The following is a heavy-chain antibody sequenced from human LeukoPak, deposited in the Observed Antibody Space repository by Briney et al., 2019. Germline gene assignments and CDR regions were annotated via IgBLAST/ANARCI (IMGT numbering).Heavy chain of an antibody. CDR1: GGSISSYY. J-gene: IGHJ5*02. CDR3: AREMYYYDSSGLVHWFDP. Sequence: SETLSLTCTVSGGSISSYYWSWIRQPPGKGLEWIGYIYYSGSTNYNPSLKSRVTISVDTSKNQFSLKLSSVTAADTAVYYCAREMYYYDSSGLVHWFDPWGRGTLVTVSS. V-gene: IGHV4-59*01. CDR2: IYYSGST. D-gene: IGHD3-22*01.